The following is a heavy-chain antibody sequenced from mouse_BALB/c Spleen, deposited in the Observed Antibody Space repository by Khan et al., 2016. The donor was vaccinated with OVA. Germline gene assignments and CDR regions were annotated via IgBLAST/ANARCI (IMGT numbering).Heavy chain of an antibody. CDR1: GFTFSGFG. J-gene: IGHJ4*01. CDR2: ISSGRSTI. CDR3: ARRRIFDGYYGGPMDY. V-gene: IGHV5-17*02. Sequence: EVQLQESGGNLVQPGGSRKLSCAASGFTFSGFGMHWVRQAPEKGLEWVAYISSGRSTIYYADTVKGRFTISRDNPKKTLFLQMTSLRSEDTAIYYCARRRIFDGYYGGPMDYWGQGTSVTVSS. D-gene: IGHD2-3*01.